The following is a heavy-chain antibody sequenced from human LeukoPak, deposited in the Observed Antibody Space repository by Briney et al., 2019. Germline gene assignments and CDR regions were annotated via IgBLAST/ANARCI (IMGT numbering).Heavy chain of an antibody. Sequence: PSETLSLTCTVSGGSISSYYWSWIRQPPGKGLEWIGYIYYSGSTNYNPSLKSRVTISVDTSKNQFSLKLSSVTAADTAVYYCARHIGYSTYYFDYWGQGTLVTVSS. V-gene: IGHV4-59*08. CDR1: GGSISSYY. CDR2: IYYSGST. D-gene: IGHD6-13*01. J-gene: IGHJ4*02. CDR3: ARHIGYSTYYFDY.